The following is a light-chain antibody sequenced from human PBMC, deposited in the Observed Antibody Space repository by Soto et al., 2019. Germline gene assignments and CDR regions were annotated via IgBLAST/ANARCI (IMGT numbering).Light chain of an antibody. Sequence: DIQMTQSPSSLSASLGARVTITCRASQGIGNYLAWYQQRPGKVPNLLIYHASTLQSGVPSRFSGSGSGADFTLTISSLQPEDVATYFCQKYNSAVFTFGPGTKVDI. CDR3: QKYNSAVFT. CDR1: QGIGNY. V-gene: IGKV1-27*01. J-gene: IGKJ3*01. CDR2: HAS.